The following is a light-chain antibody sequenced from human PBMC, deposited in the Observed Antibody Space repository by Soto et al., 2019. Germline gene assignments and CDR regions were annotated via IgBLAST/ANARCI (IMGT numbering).Light chain of an antibody. CDR1: SSNIESNY. Sequence: QSVLTQPPSASGTPGQRVTISCSGSSSNIESNYVYWYQQLPGTAPRLLIYRNNQRPSGVPDRFSGSKSGTSASLAISALRSEDEADYYCTVWDDSLRGRLFGGGIKVTVL. CDR3: TVWDDSLRGRL. CDR2: RNN. V-gene: IGLV1-47*01. J-gene: IGLJ2*01.